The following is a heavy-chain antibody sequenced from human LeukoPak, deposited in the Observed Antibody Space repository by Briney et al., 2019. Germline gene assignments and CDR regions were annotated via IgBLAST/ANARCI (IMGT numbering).Heavy chain of an antibody. V-gene: IGHV1-46*01. CDR3: ARENLDQPLGTAVDY. CDR1: GYTFTSYY. Sequence: ASVKVSCKASGYTFTSYYMHWVRQAPGQGLEWMGIINPSVGSTSYARKFQGRVTMTRDTSTSTVYMELSSLRSEDTAVYYCARENLDQPLGTAVDYWGQGTLVTVSS. J-gene: IGHJ4*02. CDR2: INPSVGST. D-gene: IGHD2-2*01.